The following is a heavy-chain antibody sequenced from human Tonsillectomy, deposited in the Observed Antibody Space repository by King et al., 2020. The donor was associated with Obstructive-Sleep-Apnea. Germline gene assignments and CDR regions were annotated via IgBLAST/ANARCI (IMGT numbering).Heavy chain of an antibody. D-gene: IGHD3-10*01. Sequence: VPLQESGPGLVKPSETLSLTCTVSGGSISSYYWSWIRQPPGKGLEWIGDIYGSGSTNYNPSLRSRVTISVDTSKNQFSLKLSSVTAADTAVYYCAREDYYGSGSYSPFGYWGQGTLVTVSS. V-gene: IGHV4-59*01. CDR1: GGSISSYY. CDR3: AREDYYGSGSYSPFGY. J-gene: IGHJ4*02. CDR2: IYGSGST.